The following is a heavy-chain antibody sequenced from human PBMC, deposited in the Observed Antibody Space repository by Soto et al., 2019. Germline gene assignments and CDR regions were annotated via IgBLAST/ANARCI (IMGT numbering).Heavy chain of an antibody. CDR1: GFSLSNARMG. V-gene: IGHV2-26*01. Sequence: QVTLKESGPVLVKPTETLTLTCTVSGFSLSNARMGVSWIRQPPGKALEWLAHIFSNDEKSYSTSLKRRLTISKDTSKSQVVRTMTNMDPVDAATYYCARLYYDSSGYYRGPVDYWGQGALVTVSS. CDR3: ARLYYDSSGYYRGPVDY. D-gene: IGHD3-22*01. CDR2: IFSNDEK. J-gene: IGHJ4*02.